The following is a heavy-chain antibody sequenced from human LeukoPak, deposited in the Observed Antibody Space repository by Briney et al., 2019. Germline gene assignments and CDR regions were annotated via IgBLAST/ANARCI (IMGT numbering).Heavy chain of an antibody. CDR2: INSDGSST. D-gene: IGHD4-17*01. CDR1: GFTFNSYW. Sequence: GGSLRLSCAASGFTFNSYWMHWVRQAPAKGLVWVSRINSDGSSTNYADSVKGRFTISRDNAKNTLFLQMNSLRAEDTAVYYCARDRSTVTTWLDYWGQGTLVTVSS. J-gene: IGHJ4*02. CDR3: ARDRSTVTTWLDY. V-gene: IGHV3-74*01.